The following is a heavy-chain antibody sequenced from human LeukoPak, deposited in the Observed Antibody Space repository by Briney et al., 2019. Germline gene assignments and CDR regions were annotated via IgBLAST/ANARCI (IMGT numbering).Heavy chain of an antibody. CDR1: GYTFTSYD. D-gene: IGHD3-9*01. J-gene: IGHJ3*02. CDR3: ARALHYDILSGYYGPDAFDI. CDR2: MNPNSGNT. V-gene: IGHV1-8*01. Sequence: ASVKVSCKASGYTFTSYDINWVRQATGQGLEWMGWMNPNSGNTGYAQKFQGRVTMTRNTSISTAYMELSSLRSEDTAVYYCARALHYDILSGYYGPDAFDIWGQGTMVTVSS.